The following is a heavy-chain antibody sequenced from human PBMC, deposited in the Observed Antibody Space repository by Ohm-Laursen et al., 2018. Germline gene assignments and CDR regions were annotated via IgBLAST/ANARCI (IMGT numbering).Heavy chain of an antibody. D-gene: IGHD3-3*01. CDR2: ISGSGGTT. CDR3: AKRNDFWSGYYDRRVY. CDR1: GFTFSTYA. J-gene: IGHJ4*02. V-gene: IGHV3-23*01. Sequence: SLRLSCAASGFTFSTYAMSWVRQAPGKGPEWVSSISGSGGTTYYADSVKGRFTISRDNSKNTLYLQMNSLRAEDTAVYYCAKRNDFWSGYYDRRVYWGQGTLVTVSS.